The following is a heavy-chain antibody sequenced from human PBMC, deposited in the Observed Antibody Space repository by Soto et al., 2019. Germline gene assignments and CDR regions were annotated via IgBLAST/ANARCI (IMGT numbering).Heavy chain of an antibody. CDR2: INHSGST. V-gene: IGHV4-34*01. J-gene: IGHJ6*02. CDR1: GVSFSGYY. CDR3: ARLQIAAAGTYYYYGMDV. Sequence: SETLSLTCAVYGVSFSGYYWIWIRQPPGKGLEWIGEINHSGSTNCNPSLKSRVTISVDTSKNQFSLQLSSVTAADTAAYYCARLQIAAAGTYYYYGMDVWGQGTTVTVSS. D-gene: IGHD6-13*01.